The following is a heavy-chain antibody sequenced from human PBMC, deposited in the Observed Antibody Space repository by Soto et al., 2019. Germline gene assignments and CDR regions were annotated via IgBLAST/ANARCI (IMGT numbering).Heavy chain of an antibody. V-gene: IGHV4-30-4*01. Sequence: SETLSLTCTVSGGSISSGDYYWSWIRQPPGKGLEWIGYIYYSGSTYYNPSLKSRVTISVDTSKNQFSLKLSSVTAADTAVYYCARGWRDYYGSGIDYWGRGTLVTVSS. D-gene: IGHD3-10*01. CDR2: IYYSGST. CDR3: ARGWRDYYGSGIDY. CDR1: GGSISSGDYY. J-gene: IGHJ4*02.